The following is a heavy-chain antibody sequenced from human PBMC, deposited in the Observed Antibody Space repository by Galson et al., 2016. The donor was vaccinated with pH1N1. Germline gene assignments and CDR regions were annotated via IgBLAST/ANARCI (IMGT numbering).Heavy chain of an antibody. Sequence: PALVKPTQTLTLTCTFSGFSLTTSGMRVSWIHQAPGKALEWLARIDWDDDTFYNTSLKTRLTISKDTSRNQVVLTMSNMDPVDTATYYCARGPRRTWYFDYWGQGTLVTVSS. CDR3: ARGPRRTWYFDY. J-gene: IGHJ4*02. CDR1: GFSLTTSGMR. D-gene: IGHD2-15*01. CDR2: IDWDDDT. V-gene: IGHV2-70*04.